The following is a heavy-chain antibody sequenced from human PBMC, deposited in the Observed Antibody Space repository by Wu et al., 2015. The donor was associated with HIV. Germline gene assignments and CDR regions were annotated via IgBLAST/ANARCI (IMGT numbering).Heavy chain of an antibody. D-gene: IGHD3-10*01. CDR1: GYTLTELS. CDR2: FDPEDGET. CDR3: ATDSHYGSGSYYKWTQFDY. V-gene: IGHV1-24*01. Sequence: QVQLVQSGAEVKKPGASVKVSCKVSGYTLTELSMHWVRQAPGKGLEWMGGFDPEDGETIYAQKFQGRVTMTEDTSTDTAYMELSSLRSEDTAVYYCATDSHYGSGSYYKWTQFDYWGQGTLVTVSS. J-gene: IGHJ4*02.